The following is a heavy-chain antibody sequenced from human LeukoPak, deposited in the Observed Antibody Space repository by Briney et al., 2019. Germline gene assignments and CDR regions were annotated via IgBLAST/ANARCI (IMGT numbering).Heavy chain of an antibody. CDR3: ARWATSFDL. J-gene: IGHJ4*02. V-gene: IGHV3-7*01. D-gene: IGHD6-6*01. Sequence: GGSLRLSCAASGFTFGNYWMGWVRQAPGKGLEWVANVKQDGSDKYYVDSVTGRFTISRDNAENSLYLQMNSLRAEDTAVYYCARWATSFDLWGQGTLVTVSS. CDR2: VKQDGSDK. CDR1: GFTFGNYW.